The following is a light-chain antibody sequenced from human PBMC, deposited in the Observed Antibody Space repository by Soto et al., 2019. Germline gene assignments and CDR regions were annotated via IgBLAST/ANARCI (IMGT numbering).Light chain of an antibody. J-gene: IGKJ1*01. CDR1: QSVSSTY. V-gene: IGKV3-20*01. CDR3: QKYGSSPWT. CDR2: GAS. Sequence: EIVLTQSPGTLSLSPWERATLSCRASQSVSSTYLAWYQQKPGQAPRLLIYGASSRATGIPDRFSGSGSGTDFTLTISRLEPEDFAVYYCQKYGSSPWTFGQGTKVEIK.